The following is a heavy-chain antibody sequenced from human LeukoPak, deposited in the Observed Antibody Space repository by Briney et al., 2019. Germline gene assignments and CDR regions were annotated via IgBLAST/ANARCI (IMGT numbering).Heavy chain of an antibody. V-gene: IGHV3-21*01. CDR1: GFTFSSYS. CDR2: ITTSSSYI. D-gene: IGHD2-21*02. Sequence: GGSLRLSCAASGFTFSSYSMNWVRQAPGKGLDWVSSITTSSSYIYYADSVKGRFTISRDNAKNSLYLQMNSLRAEDTAVYYCARDGGDSGFDPWGQGTLVTVSS. CDR3: ARDGGDSGFDP. J-gene: IGHJ5*02.